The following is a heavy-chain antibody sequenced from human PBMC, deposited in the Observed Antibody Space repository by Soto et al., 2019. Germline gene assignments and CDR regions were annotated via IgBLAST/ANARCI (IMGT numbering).Heavy chain of an antibody. V-gene: IGHV5-51*01. CDR3: ARPYYNWHYVDY. CDR1: GYSFSNYW. CDR2: IYPGDSDT. J-gene: IGHJ4*02. Sequence: ESLKISCKVSGYSFSNYWIGWVRQMPGKGLEWMGIIYPGDSDTRVSPSFQGQVTISADKSISTAYLQWSSLKVSDTAIYYCARPYYNWHYVDYWGQGTLVTVSS. D-gene: IGHD1-20*01.